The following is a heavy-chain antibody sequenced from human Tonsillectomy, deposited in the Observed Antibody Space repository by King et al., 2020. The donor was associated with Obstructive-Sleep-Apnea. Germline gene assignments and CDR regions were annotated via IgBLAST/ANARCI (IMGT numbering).Heavy chain of an antibody. Sequence: QVQLVESGGGVVQPGRSLRLSCAASGFTFSSYGMHWVRQAPGKGLEWVAVISYDGTNKYHADSVKGRFTVSRDNSKNTLYLQMNSLRTEDTAVYYCAKELSDYGDKDGWYFDLWGRGTLVTVSS. V-gene: IGHV3-30*18. D-gene: IGHD4-23*01. J-gene: IGHJ2*01. CDR3: AKELSDYGDKDGWYFDL. CDR2: ISYDGTNK. CDR1: GFTFSSYG.